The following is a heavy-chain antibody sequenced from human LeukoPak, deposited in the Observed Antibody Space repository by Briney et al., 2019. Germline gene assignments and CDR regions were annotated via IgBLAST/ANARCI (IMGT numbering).Heavy chain of an antibody. CDR2: IYTSGST. Sequence: SETLSLTCTVSGGSISSYYRSWIRQPAGKGLEWIGRIYTSGSTNYNPSLKSRVTMSVDTSKNQFSLKLSSVTAADTAVYYCARDLELEDAFDIWGQGTMVTVSS. V-gene: IGHV4-4*07. CDR3: ARDLELEDAFDI. J-gene: IGHJ3*02. D-gene: IGHD5-24*01. CDR1: GGSISSYY.